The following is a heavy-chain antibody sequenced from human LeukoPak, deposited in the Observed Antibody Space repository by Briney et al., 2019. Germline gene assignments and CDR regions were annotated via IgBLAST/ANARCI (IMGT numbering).Heavy chain of an antibody. Sequence: GGSLRLSCAASGFIFSNYWMGWVRQAPGKGLEWVANIKRDGSEKYYVDSVKGRFTISRDNAQNSLYQQMNSLRAEDTAVYYCARDKEAAVDFWSGYYPLWGQGTLVTVSS. CDR3: ARDKEAAVDFWSGYYPL. J-gene: IGHJ4*02. D-gene: IGHD3-3*01. V-gene: IGHV3-7*01. CDR2: IKRDGSEK. CDR1: GFIFSNYW.